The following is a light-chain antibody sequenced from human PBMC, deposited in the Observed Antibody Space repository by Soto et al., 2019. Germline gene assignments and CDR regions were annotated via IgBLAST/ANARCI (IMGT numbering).Light chain of an antibody. CDR2: APS. CDR3: QQLHGYPIT. CDR1: QGIDTS. V-gene: IGKV1-9*01. Sequence: ILLTQSPSSLSASVGDRVTITCRASQGIDTSLAWYQQKPGKAPKLLIYAPSNFQSGVPSRFSGSGSGTHFTLTISSLQPEEFATYYCQQLHGYPITVGKGKRLEIK. J-gene: IGKJ5*01.